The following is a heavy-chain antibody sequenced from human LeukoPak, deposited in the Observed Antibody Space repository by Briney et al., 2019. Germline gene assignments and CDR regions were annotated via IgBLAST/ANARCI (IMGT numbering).Heavy chain of an antibody. J-gene: IGHJ6*02. V-gene: IGHV3-74*01. CDR2: INSDGSSI. CDR3: ARGSSTSYYYYGMDV. Sequence: GGSLRLSCAASGLTFSSHWMHWVRQAPGKGLVWVSRINSDGSSIRNADSVKGRLTISRDNAKNTLYLQMNSLRAEDTAVYYCARGSSTSYYYYGMDVWGQGTTVTVSS. CDR1: GLTFSSHW. D-gene: IGHD2-2*01.